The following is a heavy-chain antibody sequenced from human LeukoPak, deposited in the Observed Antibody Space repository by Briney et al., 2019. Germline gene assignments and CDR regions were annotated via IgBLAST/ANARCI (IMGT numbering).Heavy chain of an antibody. CDR1: GGSFSGYY. CDR2: INHSVST. CDR3: ARVIRGYSYGLYYMDV. J-gene: IGHJ6*03. D-gene: IGHD5-18*01. Sequence: SETLSLTCAVYGGSFSGYYWSWIRQPPGKGLEWIGEINHSVSTNYNPSLKSRVTISVDTSKTQFCLKLSSVTAADTAVYYCARVIRGYSYGLYYMDVWGKGTTVTVSS. V-gene: IGHV4-34*01.